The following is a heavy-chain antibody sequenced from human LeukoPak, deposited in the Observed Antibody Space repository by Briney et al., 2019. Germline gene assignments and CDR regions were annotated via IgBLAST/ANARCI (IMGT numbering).Heavy chain of an antibody. CDR2: MNPNSGNT. CDR1: GYTFTSYD. Sequence: ASVKVSCKASGYTFTSYDISWVRQATGQGLEWMGWMNPNSGNTGYAQKFQGRVTMTRNTSISTAYMELSSLGSEDTAVYYCARFLGWYVEGFDYWGQGTLVTVSS. J-gene: IGHJ4*02. CDR3: ARFLGWYVEGFDY. D-gene: IGHD6-19*01. V-gene: IGHV1-8*01.